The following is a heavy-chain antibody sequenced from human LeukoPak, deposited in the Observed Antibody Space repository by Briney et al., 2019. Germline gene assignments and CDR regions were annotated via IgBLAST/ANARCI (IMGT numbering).Heavy chain of an antibody. CDR3: AREYFDWLFTGFDY. CDR1: GFSFSDYY. V-gene: IGHV3-11*04. D-gene: IGHD3-9*01. CDR2: INSNGRTI. Sequence: GGSLRLSCAASGFSFSDYYMTWIRQAPGKGLEWLSYINSNGRTIYYADSVKGRFTISRDNAKNSLYLQMNSLRAEDTAVYYCAREYFDWLFTGFDYWGQGTLVTVSS. J-gene: IGHJ4*02.